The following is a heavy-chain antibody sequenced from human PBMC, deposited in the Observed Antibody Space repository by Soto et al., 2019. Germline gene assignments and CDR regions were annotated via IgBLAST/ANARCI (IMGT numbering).Heavy chain of an antibody. J-gene: IGHJ4*02. CDR3: AVERGGYYDSSGYYDY. V-gene: IGHV5-51*01. CDR1: GYSFTSYW. CDR2: IYPGDSDT. D-gene: IGHD3-22*01. Sequence: GESLKISCKGSGYSFTSYWIGWVRQMPGKGLEWMGIIYPGDSDTRYSPSFQGQVTISADKSISTAYLQWSSLKASDTAMYYCAVERGGYYDSSGYYDYWGQGTLVTVSS.